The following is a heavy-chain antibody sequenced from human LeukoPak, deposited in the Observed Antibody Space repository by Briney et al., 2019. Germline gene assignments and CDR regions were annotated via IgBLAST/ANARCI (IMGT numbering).Heavy chain of an antibody. J-gene: IGHJ6*01. Sequence: GGSLRLSCAASGFTFSTYVMSWVRQAPGKGLEWVSAISGSGGSTYYADSVKGRFTISRDNSKNTMYLEMNSLRAEDTAVYYCARESGTGRTLRFIGIDVWGQGTTVTVSS. CDR3: ARESGTGRTLRFIGIDV. CDR1: GFTFSTYV. V-gene: IGHV3-23*01. CDR2: ISGSGGST. D-gene: IGHD1-1*01.